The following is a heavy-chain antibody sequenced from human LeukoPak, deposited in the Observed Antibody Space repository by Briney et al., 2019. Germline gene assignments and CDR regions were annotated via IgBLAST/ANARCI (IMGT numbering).Heavy chain of an antibody. Sequence: PGGSLRLSCTASGFNFGSSAMNWVRQAPGKGLEWISYISSKGGTMYYVDSVKGRFTISRDNAKNSLFLQMNSLRAEDTAVYYCARDSPYSNPTGDYWGQGTLVTVSS. V-gene: IGHV3-48*04. CDR1: GFNFGSSA. D-gene: IGHD4-11*01. CDR2: ISSKGGTM. CDR3: ARDSPYSNPTGDY. J-gene: IGHJ4*02.